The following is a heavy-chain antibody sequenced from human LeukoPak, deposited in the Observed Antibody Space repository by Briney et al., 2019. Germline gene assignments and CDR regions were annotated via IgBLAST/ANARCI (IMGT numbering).Heavy chain of an antibody. Sequence: PGGSLRLSCAASGFTFSSHAMSWVRQAPGKGLEWVSCLTGSGGTTFCADSVKGRFTIFRDNAKNSLYLQMNSLKAEDTAVFYCVRGDRREYWGQGTLVTVSS. V-gene: IGHV3-23*01. CDR1: GFTFSSHA. CDR3: VRGDRREY. CDR2: LTGSGGTT. J-gene: IGHJ4*02.